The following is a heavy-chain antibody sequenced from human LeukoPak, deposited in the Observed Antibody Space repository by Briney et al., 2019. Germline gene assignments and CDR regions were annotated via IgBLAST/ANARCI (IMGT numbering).Heavy chain of an antibody. CDR1: GSSFTSYW. V-gene: IGHV5-51*01. CDR2: IFPGDSDT. Sequence: GAPLQISCKGSGSSFTSYWIGWVRRMPGKGLEWTGIIFPGDSDTRYSPSFQGQVTISADKSISTACLQWSSLKASDTAMYYCARHGEDCSSTSCSEGAFDIWGQGTMVTVSS. J-gene: IGHJ3*02. D-gene: IGHD2-2*01. CDR3: ARHGEDCSSTSCSEGAFDI.